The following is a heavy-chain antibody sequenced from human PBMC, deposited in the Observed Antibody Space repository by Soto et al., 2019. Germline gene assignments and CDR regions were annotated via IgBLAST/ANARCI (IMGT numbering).Heavy chain of an antibody. CDR3: ARDSPSSPYNWNYISPLDY. J-gene: IGHJ4*02. D-gene: IGHD1-7*01. V-gene: IGHV1-3*01. CDR2: INAGNGNT. Sequence: ASVKVSCKASGYTFTSYAMHWVRQAPGQRLEWMGWINAGNGNTKYSQKFQGRVTITRDTSASTAYMELSSLRSEDTAVYYCARDSPSSPYNWNYISPLDYWGQGTLVTVSS. CDR1: GYTFTSYA.